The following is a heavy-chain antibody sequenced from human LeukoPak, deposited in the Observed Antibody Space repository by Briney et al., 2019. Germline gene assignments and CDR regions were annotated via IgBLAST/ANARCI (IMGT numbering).Heavy chain of an antibody. J-gene: IGHJ5*02. CDR1: GFTMSSLH. CDR3: ATVSRDGFNHNWYDL. D-gene: IGHD5-24*01. V-gene: IGHV3-48*03. Sequence: GGSLRLSCVASGFTMSSLHMAWVRQAPGKGLEWVSYMRGVGSTIHYADSVKGRFTISRDDAKNSLYLQMNRLRDGDTAFYYCATVSRDGFNHNWYDLWGQGTLVTVSS. CDR2: MRGVGSTI.